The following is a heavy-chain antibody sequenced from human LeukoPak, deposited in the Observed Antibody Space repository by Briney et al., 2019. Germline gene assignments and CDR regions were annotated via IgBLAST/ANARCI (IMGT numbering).Heavy chain of an antibody. CDR1: GFTFSSHW. D-gene: IGHD4-17*01. J-gene: IGHJ4*02. Sequence: PGGALRLSCAASGFTFSSHWMSWLRQAPGKGLEGVANIKQDGSEKYYVDSVKGRFTISRDNAKTSLYLQMNSLRAEDTAVYYCARAVQVTTGGLFDYWGQGTLVTVSS. CDR2: IKQDGSEK. CDR3: ARAVQVTTGGLFDY. V-gene: IGHV3-7*01.